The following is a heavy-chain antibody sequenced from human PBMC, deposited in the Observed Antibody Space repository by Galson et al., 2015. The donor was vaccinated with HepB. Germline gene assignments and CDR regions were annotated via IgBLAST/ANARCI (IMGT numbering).Heavy chain of an antibody. J-gene: IGHJ3*02. V-gene: IGHV5-51*03. CDR1: GSSFADYW. Sequence: QSGAEVKKPGESLKISCKDSGSSFADYWIGWVRQMPGKGLEYMGIIYPGDSETRYSPSFQGQVTISADKSINTAYLQWSSLRASDTAMYYCAQTGSYDAFHIWAQGTMVTVSS. CDR3: AQTGSYDAFHI. D-gene: IGHD3-10*01. CDR2: IYPGDSET.